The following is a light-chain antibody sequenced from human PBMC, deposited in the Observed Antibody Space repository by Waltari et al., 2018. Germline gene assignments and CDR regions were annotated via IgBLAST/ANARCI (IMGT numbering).Light chain of an antibody. J-gene: IGKJ2*01. CDR1: QSVSSN. Sequence: EIVLTQSPATLSVSPGERATLSCRASQSVSSNVAWYQHKPGQPPRLLIYGASTRATGIPARFNGSGSGTEFTLTISSLQSEDFAVYYCQQYNSWPPRYTFGQGTNLESK. V-gene: IGKV3-15*01. CDR3: QQYNSWPPRYT. CDR2: GAS.